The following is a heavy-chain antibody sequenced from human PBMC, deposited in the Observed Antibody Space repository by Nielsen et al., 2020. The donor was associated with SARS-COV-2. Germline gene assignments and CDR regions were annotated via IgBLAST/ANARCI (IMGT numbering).Heavy chain of an antibody. CDR2: ISSDGTKT. D-gene: IGHD2-8*02. CDR3: ARDLTGDAFDI. CDR1: GFTLSRYW. Sequence: GESLKISCAASGFTLSRYWMNWVRQVPGKGLAWVSRISSDGTKTTYADSVKGRFTISKDNTRNTLYLQMNSLRVDDTAVYYCARDLTGDAFDIWGQGTMVTVSS. J-gene: IGHJ3*02. V-gene: IGHV3-74*01.